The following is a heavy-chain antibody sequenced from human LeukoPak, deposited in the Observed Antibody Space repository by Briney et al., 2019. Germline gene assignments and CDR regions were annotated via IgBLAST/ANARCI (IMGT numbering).Heavy chain of an antibody. J-gene: IGHJ4*02. Sequence: SETLSLTCAVYGGSFSGYYWSWIRQPPGKGLEWIGEINHSGSTNYNPSLKSRVTISVDTSKNQFSLKPSSVTAADTAVYYCARAWGPNDYFDYWGQGTLVTVSS. V-gene: IGHV4-34*01. CDR1: GGSFSGYY. CDR3: ARAWGPNDYFDY. D-gene: IGHD3-16*01. CDR2: INHSGST.